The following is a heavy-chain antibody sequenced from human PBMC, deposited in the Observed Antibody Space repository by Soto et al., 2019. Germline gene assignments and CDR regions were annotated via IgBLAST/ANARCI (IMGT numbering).Heavy chain of an antibody. J-gene: IGHJ3*02. Sequence: QVQLVQSGAEVKKPGSSVKVSCKASGGTFSSYAISWVRQAPGQGLEWMGGIIPIFGTANYAQKFQGRVTITADESTSTAYMELSSLRSEDTAVYYCARDRVGFGVVIIRDAFDIWGQGTMVTVSS. CDR1: GGTFSSYA. CDR2: IIPIFGTA. D-gene: IGHD3-3*01. CDR3: ARDRVGFGVVIIRDAFDI. V-gene: IGHV1-69*01.